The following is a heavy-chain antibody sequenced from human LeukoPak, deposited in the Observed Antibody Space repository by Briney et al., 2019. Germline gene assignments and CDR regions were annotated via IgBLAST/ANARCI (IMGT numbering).Heavy chain of an antibody. D-gene: IGHD3-10*01. CDR3: ARGRYYYGSGTNGYLDY. V-gene: IGHV4-34*01. CDR1: GGSFSGYY. CDR2: INHSGST. Sequence: SETLSLTCAVHGGSFSGYYWSWIRQPPGKGLEWIGEINHSGSTNYNPSLKSRVTISVDTSKNQFSLKLSSVTAADTAVYYCARGRYYYGSGTNGYLDYWGQGTLVTVSS. J-gene: IGHJ4*02.